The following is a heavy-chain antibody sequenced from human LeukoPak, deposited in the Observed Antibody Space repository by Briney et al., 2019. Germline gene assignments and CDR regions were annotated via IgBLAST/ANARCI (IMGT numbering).Heavy chain of an antibody. CDR3: TTGPFDYYGSASYLANGMDV. D-gene: IGHD3-10*01. CDR2: IKSKTDGGTT. V-gene: IGHV3-15*01. CDR1: GFTFSNAW. J-gene: IGHJ6*02. Sequence: GGSLRLSCAASGFTFSNAWRSWVRQAPGKGLEWVGRIKSKTDGGTTDYTAPVKGRFTNSRNDSKNTLYLQMNSLKTEDTAVYYCTTGPFDYYGSASYLANGMDVWGQGTTVTVSS.